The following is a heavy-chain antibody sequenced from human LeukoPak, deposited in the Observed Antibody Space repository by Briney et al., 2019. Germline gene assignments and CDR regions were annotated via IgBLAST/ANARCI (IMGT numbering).Heavy chain of an antibody. D-gene: IGHD5/OR15-5a*01. J-gene: IGHJ4*02. Sequence: SVKVSCKASGGTFISYAISWGRQAPGEGREWMGGIIPIFGTANYAQKFQGRVTIITDESTSTAYMELSSLRSEDTAVYYCARNPIFDSAFDYWGQGTLVTVSS. CDR3: ARNPIFDSAFDY. CDR1: GGTFISYA. V-gene: IGHV1-69*05. CDR2: IIPIFGTA.